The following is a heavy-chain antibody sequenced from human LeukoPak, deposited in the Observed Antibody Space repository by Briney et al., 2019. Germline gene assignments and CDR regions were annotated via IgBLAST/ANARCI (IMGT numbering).Heavy chain of an antibody. V-gene: IGHV3-73*01. CDR2: IRSKANSYAT. D-gene: IGHD1-26*01. CDR1: GFTFSGSA. Sequence: GGSLKLSCAASGFTFSGSAMHWVRQASGKGLEWVGRIRSKANSYATAYAASVKGRFTISRDDSKNTAYLQMNSLKTEDTAVYYCTRGFSGSYLHWGQGTLVTVSS. CDR3: TRGFSGSYLH. J-gene: IGHJ4*02.